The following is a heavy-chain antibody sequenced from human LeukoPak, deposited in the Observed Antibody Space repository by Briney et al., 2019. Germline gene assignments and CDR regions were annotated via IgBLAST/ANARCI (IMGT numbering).Heavy chain of an antibody. Sequence: PSETLSLTCAVSGYSISSGYVWGWIRQPPGQGLDLIGSIFHNGGSYNNPSLKSRTTISIDTSLNQFSLKLSSVSATHTAVHYCVRGPPTIDGGPFFDLWGQGNLVIASS. CDR2: IFHNGGS. D-gene: IGHD5-12*01. CDR3: VRGPPTIDGGPFFDL. J-gene: IGHJ5*02. CDR1: GYSISSGYV. V-gene: IGHV4-38-2*01.